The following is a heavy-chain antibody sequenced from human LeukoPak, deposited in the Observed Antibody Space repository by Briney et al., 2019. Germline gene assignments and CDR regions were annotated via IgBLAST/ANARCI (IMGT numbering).Heavy chain of an antibody. D-gene: IGHD4-23*01. CDR1: GFTFSDYY. V-gene: IGHV3-11*05. Sequence: GGSLRLSCAASGFTFSDYYMSWIRQAPGKGLEWVSYISGSSSYTNYADSVKGRFTISRDNAKNSLYLQMNSLRAEDTAVYYCARDTLVSTTEGAFDIWGQGTMVTVSS. CDR2: ISGSSSYT. J-gene: IGHJ3*02. CDR3: ARDTLVSTTEGAFDI.